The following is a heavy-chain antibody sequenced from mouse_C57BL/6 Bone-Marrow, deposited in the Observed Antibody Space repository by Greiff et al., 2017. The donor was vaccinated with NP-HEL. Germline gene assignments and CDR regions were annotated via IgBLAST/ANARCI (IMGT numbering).Heavy chain of an antibody. CDR1: GFTFSNYW. Sequence: EVKVEESGGGLVQPGGSMKLSCVASGFTFSNYWMNWVRQSPEKGLEWVAQIRLKSDNYATHYAESVKGRFTISRDDSKSSVYLQMNNLRAEDTGIYYCLADFTTVPHFDYWGQGTTLTVSS. CDR3: LADFTTVPHFDY. CDR2: IRLKSDNYAT. J-gene: IGHJ2*01. D-gene: IGHD1-1*01. V-gene: IGHV6-3*01.